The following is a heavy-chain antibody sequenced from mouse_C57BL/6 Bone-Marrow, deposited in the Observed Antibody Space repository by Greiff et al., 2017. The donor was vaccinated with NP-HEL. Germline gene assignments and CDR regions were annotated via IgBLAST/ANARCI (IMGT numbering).Heavy chain of an antibody. CDR2: ILPGSGSP. CDR3: AGEKAPYYGSSYGFAY. CDR1: GYTFTGYW. Sequence: VQLQQSGAELMKPGASVKLSCKATGYTFTGYWIEWVKQRPGHGLEWIGEILPGSGSPNYNEKFKGKATFTADTSSNPAYMQLSSLTTEDAAIYYCAGEKAPYYGSSYGFAYWGQGTLVTGSA. J-gene: IGHJ3*01. V-gene: IGHV1-9*01. D-gene: IGHD1-1*01.